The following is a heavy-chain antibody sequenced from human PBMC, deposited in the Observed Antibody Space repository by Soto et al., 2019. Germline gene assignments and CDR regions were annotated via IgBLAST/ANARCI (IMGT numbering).Heavy chain of an antibody. CDR2: MSGGGGST. Sequence: EVQLLEYGGGVVQPGGSLRLSCAASGFTFSSYAMSWVRQDRGKGLEWVSAMSGGGGSTDYADSVKGRFTISRDNSKNTLYLEMTSLRAEDTAVYYCTNLRTITTGASDCWGQGTLVTVSS. V-gene: IGHV3-23*01. CDR3: TNLRTITTGASDC. J-gene: IGHJ4*02. CDR1: GFTFSSYA. D-gene: IGHD1-1*01.